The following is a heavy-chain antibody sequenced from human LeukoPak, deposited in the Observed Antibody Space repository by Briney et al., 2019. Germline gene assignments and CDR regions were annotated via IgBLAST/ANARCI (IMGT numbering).Heavy chain of an antibody. CDR1: GFTFSSYS. D-gene: IGHD1-7*01. CDR2: IRYDGSNK. V-gene: IGHV3-30*02. Sequence: GGSLRLSCAPSGFTFSSYSMHWVRQAPGKGLEWVVFIRYDGSNKYYADSVKGRFTISRDSSKYTLYLQMNSLRAEDTALYYCARTTSMNYVGDAFHIWGQGTMVTVSS. CDR3: ARTTSMNYVGDAFHI. J-gene: IGHJ3*02.